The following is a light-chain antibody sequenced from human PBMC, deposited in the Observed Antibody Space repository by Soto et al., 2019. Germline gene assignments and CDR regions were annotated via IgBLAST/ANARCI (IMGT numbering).Light chain of an antibody. CDR3: HQFASTPRT. V-gene: IGKV3-20*01. J-gene: IGKJ1*01. Sequence: EIVLTQSPGTLSLSPGESATLSCRASQSVDRNYLAWFQQKPGQAPRLLIYGASSSATGIPPRFSGSGSGTEFVLTISGLEPEDFAVYYCHQFASTPRTFGQGTKVESK. CDR2: GAS. CDR1: QSVDRNY.